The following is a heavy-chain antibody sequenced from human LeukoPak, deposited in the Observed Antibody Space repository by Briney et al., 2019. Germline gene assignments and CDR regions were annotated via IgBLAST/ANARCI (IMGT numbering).Heavy chain of an antibody. D-gene: IGHD6-19*01. V-gene: IGHV1-2*04. CDR3: ARSRYSSGAPTFDY. Sequence: ASVKVSCKASGYTFTGYYMHWVRQAPGQGLEWMGWINPNSGGTNYAQKFQGWVTMPRDTSISTAYMELSRLRSDDTAVYYCARSRYSSGAPTFDYWGQGTLVTVSS. J-gene: IGHJ4*02. CDR2: INPNSGGT. CDR1: GYTFTGYY.